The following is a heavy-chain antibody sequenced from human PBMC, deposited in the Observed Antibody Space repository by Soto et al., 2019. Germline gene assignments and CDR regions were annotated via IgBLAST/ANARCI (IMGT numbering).Heavy chain of an antibody. J-gene: IGHJ5*02. D-gene: IGHD3-10*01. CDR3: ARVRGYYYGSGSYYPFDP. CDR2: IYYSGST. V-gene: IGHV4-31*03. CDR1: GGSISSGGYY. Sequence: PSETLSLTCTVSGGSISSGGYYWSWIRQHPGKGLEWIGYIYYSGSTYYNPSLKSRVTISVDTSKNQFSLKLSSVTAADTAMYYCARVRGYYYGSGSYYPFDPWGQGTLVTVSS.